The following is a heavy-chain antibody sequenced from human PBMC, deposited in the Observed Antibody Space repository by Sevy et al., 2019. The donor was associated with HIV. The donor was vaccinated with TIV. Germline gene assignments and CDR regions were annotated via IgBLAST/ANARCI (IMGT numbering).Heavy chain of an antibody. D-gene: IGHD2-8*01. CDR3: ARDHCTDGACFRSGYFDD. V-gene: IGHV3-30*04. J-gene: IGHJ4*02. Sequence: GGSLRLSCAASGFTFADHAFHWVRQAPGKGLEWVAIISFDGRNKRLAESVKGRFTISRDDSKNTVYLQMTSLRPEDTAVYYCARDHCTDGACFRSGYFDDWGQGTLVTVSS. CDR2: ISFDGRNK. CDR1: GFTFADHA.